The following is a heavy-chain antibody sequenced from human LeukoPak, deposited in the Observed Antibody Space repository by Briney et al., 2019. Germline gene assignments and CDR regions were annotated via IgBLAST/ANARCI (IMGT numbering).Heavy chain of an antibody. D-gene: IGHD3-10*01. Sequence: PSETLSLTCTVSGGSIFSYGYYWSWIRQHPGKGLEWIAYIYYSGNTYYNPSLKSRVTISEDTSKSQFSLKLSSVTAADTAVYYCASGVDRKRLDCWGQGTLVTVSS. J-gene: IGHJ4*02. V-gene: IGHV4-31*03. CDR3: ASGVDRKRLDC. CDR1: GGSIFSYGYY. CDR2: IYYSGNT.